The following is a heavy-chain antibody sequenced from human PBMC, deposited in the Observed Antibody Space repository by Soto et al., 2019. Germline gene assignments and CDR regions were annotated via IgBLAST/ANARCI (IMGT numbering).Heavy chain of an antibody. V-gene: IGHV3-15*07. Sequence: GGSLRLSCAASGFTFSNAWMNWVRQAPGKGLEWVGRIKSKTDGGTTDYTAPVKGRFTISRDDSKNKLYLQMNSLKTEDTAVYYCTTEVGYSYGGYCSGGSCYSPWFDPWGQGTLVTVSS. CDR3: TTEVGYSYGGYCSGGSCYSPWFDP. CDR2: IKSKTDGGTT. CDR1: GFTFSNAW. D-gene: IGHD2-15*01. J-gene: IGHJ5*02.